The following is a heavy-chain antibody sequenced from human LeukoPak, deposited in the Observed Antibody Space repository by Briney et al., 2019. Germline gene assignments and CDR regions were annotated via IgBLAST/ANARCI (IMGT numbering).Heavy chain of an antibody. D-gene: IGHD3-10*01. CDR3: ASSGSGSSTFDY. CDR2: IIPILGIA. V-gene: IGHV1-69*04. CDR1: GGTFSSYA. J-gene: IGHJ4*02. Sequence: SVKVSCKASGGTFSSYAISWVRQAPGQGLEWMGRIIPILGIANYAQKFQGRVTITADKSTSTAYMELSSLRSEDTAVYYCASSGSGSSTFDYWGQGTLVTVSS.